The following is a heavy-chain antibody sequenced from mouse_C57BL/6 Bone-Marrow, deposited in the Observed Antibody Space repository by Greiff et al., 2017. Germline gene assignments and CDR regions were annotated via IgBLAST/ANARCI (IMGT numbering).Heavy chain of an antibody. D-gene: IGHD3-2*02. CDR3: ASHSGYWFAY. V-gene: IGHV1-55*01. Sequence: QIQLQQPGAELVKPGASVKMYCKASGYTFTSYWITWVKPRPGQGLEWIGDIYPGSGSTNYNEKFKSKATLTVDTSSRTAYMQLSTLTSEDSAVYYCASHSGYWFAYWGQGTLVTVSA. J-gene: IGHJ3*01. CDR1: GYTFTSYW. CDR2: IYPGSGST.